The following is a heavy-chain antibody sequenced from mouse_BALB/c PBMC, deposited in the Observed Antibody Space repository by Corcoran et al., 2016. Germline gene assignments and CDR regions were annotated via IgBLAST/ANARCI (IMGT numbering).Heavy chain of an antibody. CDR3: ANWDWYCDV. Sequence: EVQLQQSGAELVKPGASVKLSCTASGFNLKDTYMHWVKQRPEQGLEWIGRIDPANGNTKYDPKFQGKATITADTSSNTAYLQLSSLTSEDTAVYYCANWDWYCDVWGAGTTVTVSS. V-gene: IGHV14-3*02. CDR2: IDPANGNT. D-gene: IGHD4-1*01. J-gene: IGHJ1*01. CDR1: GFNLKDTY.